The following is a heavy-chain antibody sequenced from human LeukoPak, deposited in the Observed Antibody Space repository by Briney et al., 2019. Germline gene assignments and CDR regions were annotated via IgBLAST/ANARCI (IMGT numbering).Heavy chain of an antibody. D-gene: IGHD1-1*01. CDR3: ARGRVGSHYYYMDV. CDR1: GFTFSSYA. CDR2: ISYDGSNK. V-gene: IGHV3-30-3*01. J-gene: IGHJ6*03. Sequence: GGSLRLSCAASGFTFSSYAMHWVRQAPGKGLEWVAVISYDGSNKYYADSVKGRFTISRDNSKNTLYLQMNSLRAEDTAVYYCARGRVGSHYYYMDVWGKGTTVTVSS.